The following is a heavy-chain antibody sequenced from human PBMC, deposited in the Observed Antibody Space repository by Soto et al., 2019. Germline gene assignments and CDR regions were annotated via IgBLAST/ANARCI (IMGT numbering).Heavy chain of an antibody. V-gene: IGHV1-8*01. Sequence: ASVKVSCKASGYTFTSYDINWVRQATGQGLEWMGWMNPNSGNTGYAQKFQGRVTMTRNTSISTAYTELSSLRSEDTAVYYCARGAYNWNSIYFYYRMDLWGQGTTVTVSS. J-gene: IGHJ6*02. CDR3: ARGAYNWNSIYFYYRMDL. CDR1: GYTFTSYD. D-gene: IGHD1-7*01. CDR2: MNPNSGNT.